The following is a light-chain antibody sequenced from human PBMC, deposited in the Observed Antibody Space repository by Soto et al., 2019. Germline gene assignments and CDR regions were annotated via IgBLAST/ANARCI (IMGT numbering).Light chain of an antibody. CDR2: KAS. CDR3: QQYNSYRWP. V-gene: IGKV1-5*03. J-gene: IGKJ1*01. CDR1: QSISSW. Sequence: DIQMTQSPSTLSASVGDRVTITCRASQSISSWLAWYQQKPGKAPKLLIYKASTLESGVPSRFSGSGSGTEFTLTISSLQPDDFATYYCQQYNSYRWPFGQGTKVDIX.